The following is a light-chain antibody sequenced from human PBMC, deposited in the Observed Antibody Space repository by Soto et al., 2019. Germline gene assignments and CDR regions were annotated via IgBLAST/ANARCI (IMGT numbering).Light chain of an antibody. V-gene: IGKV3-20*01. CDR1: QSVSSSY. Sequence: EIVLTQSPGTLSLSPGERATLSCRASQSVSSSYLAWYQQKPGQAPRLLIYGASSRATGIPDRFSGSVSGTDFTLTISRLETEDFAVYYCQQYGSSPGFTFGPGTKVDIK. CDR3: QQYGSSPGFT. CDR2: GAS. J-gene: IGKJ3*01.